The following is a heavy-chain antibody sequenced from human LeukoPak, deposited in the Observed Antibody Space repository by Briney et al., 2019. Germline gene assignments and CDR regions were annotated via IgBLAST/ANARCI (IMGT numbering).Heavy chain of an antibody. Sequence: SETLSLTCTVSGYSISSGYYWGWSRQPPGKGLEWIGSIYHSGSTYYNPSLKSRVTISVDKSKNQFSLNLSSVTAADTAVYYCARAADYGDYEAAFDYWGQGTLVTVSS. CDR3: ARAADYGDYEAAFDY. CDR1: GYSISSGYY. J-gene: IGHJ4*02. D-gene: IGHD4-17*01. V-gene: IGHV4-38-2*02. CDR2: IYHSGST.